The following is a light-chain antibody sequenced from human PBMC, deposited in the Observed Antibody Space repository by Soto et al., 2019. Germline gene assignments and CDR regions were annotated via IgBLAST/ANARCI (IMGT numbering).Light chain of an antibody. Sequence: EIVLTQSPGTLSLSPGERATLSCRASQSISSGYLAWYQQKPGQAPRLLIYGASNRATGIPDRFSGSGSGTDFTLTISRLEPEDFAVYYCQQYVASPYTFGQGTKVDNK. CDR3: QQYVASPYT. J-gene: IGKJ2*01. V-gene: IGKV3-20*01. CDR1: QSISSGY. CDR2: GAS.